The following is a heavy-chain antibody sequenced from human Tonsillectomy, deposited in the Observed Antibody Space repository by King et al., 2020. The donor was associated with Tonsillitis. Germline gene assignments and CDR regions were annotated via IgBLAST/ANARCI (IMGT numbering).Heavy chain of an antibody. Sequence: QLVQSGAEVKKPGSSVRVSCKASGGTFSSYAISWVRQAPGQGLQWMGGIIPIFGTANYAQKFQGRVTITADESTSTVYMELSSLRSEDTAVYYCARPASDYYDSSGYHYFDYWGQGALVTVSS. V-gene: IGHV1-69*01. J-gene: IGHJ4*02. CDR2: IIPIFGTA. CDR3: ARPASDYYDSSGYHYFDY. D-gene: IGHD3-22*01. CDR1: GGTFSSYA.